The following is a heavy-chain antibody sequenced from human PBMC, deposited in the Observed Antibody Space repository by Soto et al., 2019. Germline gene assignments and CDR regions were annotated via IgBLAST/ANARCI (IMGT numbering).Heavy chain of an antibody. Sequence: QLLLQESGPGLVKPSETLSLTCTVSGGSILDSTYYWAWIRQSPGKGLEWIGTIFYSGGTFYTPSLKSRVTMSVDTSNNQFSLKLSSLTAADTAVYYCARQASAYYYGWFDPWGQGTLVTVSS. CDR3: ARQASAYYYGWFDP. J-gene: IGHJ5*02. CDR1: GGSILDSTYY. V-gene: IGHV4-39*01. D-gene: IGHD3-22*01. CDR2: IFYSGGT.